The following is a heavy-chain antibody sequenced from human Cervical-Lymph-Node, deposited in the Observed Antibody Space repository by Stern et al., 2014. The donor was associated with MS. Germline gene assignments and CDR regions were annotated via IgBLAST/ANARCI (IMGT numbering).Heavy chain of an antibody. CDR1: GGSIRSGSHF. V-gene: IGHV4-39*01. Sequence: QLQLQESGPGLVKPSETLSLTCTVSGGSIRSGSHFWGWVRQPPGKGLEWIGSIYYSGKTYYTPSLKSRVTISVDTSKNQFSLKLSSVTAADTAVYYCATTWVGSSTEFQHWGHGTLVTVSS. D-gene: IGHD6-6*01. CDR2: IYYSGKT. J-gene: IGHJ1*01. CDR3: ATTWVGSSTEFQH.